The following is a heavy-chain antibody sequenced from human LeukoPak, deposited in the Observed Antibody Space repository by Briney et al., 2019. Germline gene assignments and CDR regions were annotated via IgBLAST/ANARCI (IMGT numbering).Heavy chain of an antibody. V-gene: IGHV4-38-2*01. Sequence: PSETLSLTCVVSTYSISSGYSWGWIRQPPGKGLEWIGSMYLSGTTYYNPSLKGRVTISVDKSENQFSLKVNFVTAADTAVYFCAKTDYGHYSGFEVWGQGIMVTVSS. CDR1: TYSISSGYS. CDR3: AKTDYGHYSGFEV. CDR2: MYLSGTT. D-gene: IGHD4-17*01. J-gene: IGHJ3*01.